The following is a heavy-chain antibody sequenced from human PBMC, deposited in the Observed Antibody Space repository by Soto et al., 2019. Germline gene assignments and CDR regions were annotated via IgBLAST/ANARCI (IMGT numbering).Heavy chain of an antibody. Sequence: GGSLRLSCAASGFTFSSYGMHWVRQAPGKGLEWVAVISYDGSNKYYADSVKGRFTISRDNSKNTLYLQMNSLRAEDTAVYYCASDKGPASPLDYWGQGTLVTVS. J-gene: IGHJ4*02. V-gene: IGHV3-30*03. D-gene: IGHD3-9*01. CDR1: GFTFSSYG. CDR2: ISYDGSNK. CDR3: ASDKGPASPLDY.